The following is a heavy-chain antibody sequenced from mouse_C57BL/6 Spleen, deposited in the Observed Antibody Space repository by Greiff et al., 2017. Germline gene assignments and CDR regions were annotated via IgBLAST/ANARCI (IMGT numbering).Heavy chain of an antibody. J-gene: IGHJ4*01. CDR2: INPYNGGT. D-gene: IGHD1-1*01. Sequence: VQLQQSGPVLVKPGASVKMSCKASGYTFTDYYMNWVKQSHGKSLEWIGVINPYNGGTSYNQKFKGKATLTVYKSSSTAYMELNSLTSEDSAVYYFARWGSSYDYYAMDYWGQGASVTVSS. CDR1: GYTFTDYY. CDR3: ARWGSSYDYYAMDY. V-gene: IGHV1-19*01.